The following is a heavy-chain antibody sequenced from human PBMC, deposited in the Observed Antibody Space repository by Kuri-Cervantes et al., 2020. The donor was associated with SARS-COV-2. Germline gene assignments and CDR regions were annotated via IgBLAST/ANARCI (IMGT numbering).Heavy chain of an antibody. V-gene: IGHV1-18*01. D-gene: IGHD1-26*01. CDR2: ISAYNGNT. CDR1: GYTFTSYG. J-gene: IGHJ4*02. Sequence: ASVKVSCKASGYTFTSYGISWVRQAPGQGLEWMGWISAYNGNTNYAQKLQGRLTMTTDTSTNTAYMELRSLRSDDTAVYYCARHQSGTYLSNFDYWGQGTLVTVSS. CDR3: ARHQSGTYLSNFDY.